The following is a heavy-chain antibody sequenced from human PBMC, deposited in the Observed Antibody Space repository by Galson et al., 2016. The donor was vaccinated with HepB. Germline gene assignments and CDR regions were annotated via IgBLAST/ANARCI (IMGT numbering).Heavy chain of an antibody. CDR2: IKPSGGNT. CDR3: ATDLDHSFYFDY. CDR1: GYTFNTYN. D-gene: IGHD1-14*01. Sequence: SVKVSCKASGYTFNTYNMHWVRQAPGQGLEWMGIIKPSGGNTIYAQKFQDRITKTRDTSTSTVYMELISLRSEYTAVYYCATDLDHSFYFDYWGQGTLLTVSS. V-gene: IGHV1-46*02. J-gene: IGHJ4*02.